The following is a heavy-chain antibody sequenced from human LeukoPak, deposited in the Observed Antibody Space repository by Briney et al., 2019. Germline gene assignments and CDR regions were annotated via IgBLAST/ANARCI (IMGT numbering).Heavy chain of an antibody. CDR1: GFTLSAYD. J-gene: IGHJ4*02. CDR2: ISSSSTTK. Sequence: GGSLRLSCAASGFTLSAYDMNWVRQAPGKGLKWLSYISSSSTTKYHADSVKGRFTISRDNAENSVYLQMNDLRAEDTGVYYCVTKEPSTSGWSYWGQGTLVTVSS. CDR3: VTKEPSTSGWSY. D-gene: IGHD6-19*01. V-gene: IGHV3-48*04.